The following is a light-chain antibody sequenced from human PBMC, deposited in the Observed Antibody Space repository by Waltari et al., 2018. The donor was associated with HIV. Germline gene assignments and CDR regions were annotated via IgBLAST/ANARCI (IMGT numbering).Light chain of an antibody. Sequence: SYVLTQPPSVSVAPAQTARIPCAGYNIRSQSVHCSQQRPGRAPALVVHDESDRPSGIPDGCSGSNSGNTAALRISRGEAGDEADYYCQVWQSNSDHVVFGGGTKLTVL. V-gene: IGLV3-21*02. CDR1: NIRSQS. CDR2: DES. J-gene: IGLJ2*01. CDR3: QVWQSNSDHVV.